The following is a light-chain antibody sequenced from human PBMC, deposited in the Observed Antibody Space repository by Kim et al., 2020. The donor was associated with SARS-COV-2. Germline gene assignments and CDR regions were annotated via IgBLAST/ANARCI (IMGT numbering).Light chain of an antibody. V-gene: IGKV1-16*01. J-gene: IGKJ4*01. CDR3: QQYNRDPLT. CDR1: QGIGNS. Sequence: DIQMTQSPSSMSASVGDRVTITCRASQGIGNSLAWFQQKPGEAPKSLIFDASGLQSGVPSRFSGSGSGTDFTLTISSLQPEDFATYYCQQYNRDPLTFGGGTKVDIK. CDR2: DAS.